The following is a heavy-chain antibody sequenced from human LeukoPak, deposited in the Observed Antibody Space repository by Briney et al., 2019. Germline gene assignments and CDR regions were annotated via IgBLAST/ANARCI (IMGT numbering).Heavy chain of an antibody. V-gene: IGHV3-30*04. CDR2: MSYDGTKI. CDR1: GFTFSNHA. Sequence: PGRSLRLSCVVSGFTFSNHAMHWVRQAPGRGLEWVAVMSYDGTKIYYGDSVKGRFTISRDNSKNTLFLQMNSLRPEDTAVYYCEGTLGLGYTYGHDYWGQGTLVTVSS. D-gene: IGHD5-18*01. J-gene: IGHJ4*02. CDR3: EGTLGLGYTYGHDY.